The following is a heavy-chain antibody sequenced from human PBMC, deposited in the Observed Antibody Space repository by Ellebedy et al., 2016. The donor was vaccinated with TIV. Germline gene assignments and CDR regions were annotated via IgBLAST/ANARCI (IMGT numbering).Heavy chain of an antibody. J-gene: IGHJ4*02. Sequence: GESLKISCAASGFTFSDHYMEWVRQAPGKGLEWVARSRNKANSYTTEYAASVKGRFTISRDDSKNSLYLLMNSLRTEDTAVYYCAKDQTVVTPNEIYFDYWGQGTLVTVSS. CDR2: SRNKANSYTT. CDR3: AKDQTVVTPNEIYFDY. V-gene: IGHV3-72*01. CDR1: GFTFSDHY. D-gene: IGHD4-23*01.